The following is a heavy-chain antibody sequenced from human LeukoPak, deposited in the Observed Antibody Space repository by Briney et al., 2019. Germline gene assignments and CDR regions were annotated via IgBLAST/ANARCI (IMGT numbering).Heavy chain of an antibody. D-gene: IGHD2-2*01. CDR1: GGTFSSYA. V-gene: IGHV1-69*13. CDR3: ARDIGYCGSTSCPARAFDI. J-gene: IGHJ3*02. CDR2: IIPIFGTA. Sequence: SVKVSCKASGGTFSSYAISWVRQAPGQGLEWMGGIIPIFGTANYAQKFQGRVTITADESTSTAYMELRSLRSDDTAVYYCARDIGYCGSTSCPARAFDIWGQGTMVTVSS.